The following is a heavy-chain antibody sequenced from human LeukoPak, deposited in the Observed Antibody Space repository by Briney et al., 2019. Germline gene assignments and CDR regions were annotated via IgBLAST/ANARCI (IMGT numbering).Heavy chain of an antibody. J-gene: IGHJ4*02. CDR2: IRSNGGST. V-gene: IGHV3-64*01. D-gene: IGHD3-10*01. CDR3: ARENMVRGYYHFDY. Sequence: GGSLRLSCAASGFTFSSYAMHWVRQAPGKGLEYVSAIRSNGGSTYYANSVKGRFTISRDNSKNTLYLQMGSLRAEDMAVYYCARENMVRGYYHFDYWGQGTLVTVSS. CDR1: GFTFSSYA.